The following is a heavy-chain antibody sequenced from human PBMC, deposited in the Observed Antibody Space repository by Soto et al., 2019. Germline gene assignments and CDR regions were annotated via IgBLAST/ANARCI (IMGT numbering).Heavy chain of an antibody. V-gene: IGHV3-53*01. D-gene: IGHD3-10*01. CDR1: EFTFSIYW. J-gene: IGHJ6*02. CDR3: VRPLPSGRNYGMDV. CDR2: IYNDGTT. Sequence: WGSLILSCAASEFTFSIYWMSWVRQAPGMGLEWVSVIYNDGTTYYAYSVKGRFTLSRDTSKNTLSLQMDSLRAEDTAVYYCVRPLPSGRNYGMDVWGQGTTVTV.